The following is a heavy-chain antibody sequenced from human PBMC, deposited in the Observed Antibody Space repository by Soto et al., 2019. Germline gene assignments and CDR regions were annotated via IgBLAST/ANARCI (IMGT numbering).Heavy chain of an antibody. V-gene: IGHV3-23*01. Sequence: EVQLLESGGGLAQPGGSLRLSCAASGFTFSSYPMSWVRQAPGQGLEWVSGIVASGGITYYADSVKGRFPISRDNSKNTLYLQMKSLRAEDTAVYYCAKNSAATIRVGYDDWGQGTLVTVSS. CDR1: GFTFSSYP. CDR2: IVASGGIT. J-gene: IGHJ4*02. D-gene: IGHD5-12*01. CDR3: AKNSAATIRVGYDD.